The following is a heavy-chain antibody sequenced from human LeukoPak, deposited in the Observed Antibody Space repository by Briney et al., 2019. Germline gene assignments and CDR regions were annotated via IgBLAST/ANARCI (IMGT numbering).Heavy chain of an antibody. CDR1: GGSISSGGYY. J-gene: IGHJ5*02. D-gene: IGHD6-19*01. CDR3: ARGTVAVRHRWFDP. Sequence: PSQTLSLTCTVSGGSISSGGYYWSWIRQHPGKGLEWIGEINHSGSTNYNPSLKSRVTISVDTSKNQFSLKLSSVTAADTAVYYCARGTVAVRHRWFDPWGQGTLVTVSS. V-gene: IGHV4-31*03. CDR2: INHSGST.